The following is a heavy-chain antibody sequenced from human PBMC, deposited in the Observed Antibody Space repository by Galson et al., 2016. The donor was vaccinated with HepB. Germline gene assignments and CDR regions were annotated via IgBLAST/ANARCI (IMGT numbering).Heavy chain of an antibody. CDR3: ATYVRGGDYFLLY. CDR2: VYYSGTT. Sequence: SETLSLTCTIFGASVNSFYWTWIRQTPEKGLEWIGYVYYSGTTNYNHSLRSRVTISLDTSKSQFSLKLNSATAADTAVYYCATYVRGGDYFLLYWGRGALVTVSS. V-gene: IGHV4-59*02. D-gene: IGHD2-21*01. J-gene: IGHJ4*02. CDR1: GASVNSFY.